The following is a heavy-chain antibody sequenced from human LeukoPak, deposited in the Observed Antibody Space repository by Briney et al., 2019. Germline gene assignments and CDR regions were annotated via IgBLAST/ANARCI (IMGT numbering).Heavy chain of an antibody. CDR2: LNWNSGRK. V-gene: IGHV3-9*01. Sequence: GGSLRLSCAASGFSFDDYGMHWVRQAPGKGLEWVSCLNWNSGRKGYADSVKGRFTISRDNSKNTLYLQMNSLRAEDTALYYCAKDPFSCRSSGCHGIDYWGQGTLVTVSS. CDR3: AKDPFSCRSSGCHGIDY. CDR1: GFSFDDYG. J-gene: IGHJ4*02. D-gene: IGHD6-19*01.